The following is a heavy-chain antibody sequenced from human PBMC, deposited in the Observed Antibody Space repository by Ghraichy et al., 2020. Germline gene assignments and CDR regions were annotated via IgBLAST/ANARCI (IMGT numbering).Heavy chain of an antibody. CDR3: ARGYSSTLMNWFDP. CDR2: IYDSGST. CDR1: GGSINISGYY. D-gene: IGHD2-2*01. V-gene: IGHV4-61*03. Sequence: SETLSLTCTVSGGSINISGYYWSWIRQPPGKGLECIGYIYDSGSTKYNPSLKSRVTISVDTSKNHFSLKLTSATAADTAVYYCARGYSSTLMNWFDPWGQGTLVTVSS. J-gene: IGHJ5*02.